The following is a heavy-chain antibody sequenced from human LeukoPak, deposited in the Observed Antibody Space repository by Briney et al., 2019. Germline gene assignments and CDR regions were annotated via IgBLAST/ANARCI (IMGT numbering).Heavy chain of an antibody. V-gene: IGHV4-59*12. Sequence: PSETLSLTCTVSGGSISSYYWSWIRQPPGKGLEWIGYIYYSGSTNYNPSLKSRVTISVDTSKNQFSLKLSSVTAADTAVYYCARGRTYYYDSSGYYPTWGQGTLVTVSS. CDR1: GGSISSYY. J-gene: IGHJ5*02. CDR2: IYYSGST. D-gene: IGHD3-22*01. CDR3: ARGRTYYYDSSGYYPT.